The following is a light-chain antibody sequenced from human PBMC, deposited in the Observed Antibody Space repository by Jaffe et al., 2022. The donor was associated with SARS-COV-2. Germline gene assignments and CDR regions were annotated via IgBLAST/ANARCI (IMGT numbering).Light chain of an antibody. J-gene: IGKJ1*01. V-gene: IGKV1-5*03. CDR1: QSIRNH. CDR2: KAF. CDR3: QQYDRYAT. Sequence: DIQMTQSPSTLSASVGDRVTITCRASQSIRNHLAWYQQKPGKAPKLLIYKAFTLESGVPSRFSGSVSGTQFTLTISRLQPDDFATYYCQQYDRYATFGQGTKVEVK.